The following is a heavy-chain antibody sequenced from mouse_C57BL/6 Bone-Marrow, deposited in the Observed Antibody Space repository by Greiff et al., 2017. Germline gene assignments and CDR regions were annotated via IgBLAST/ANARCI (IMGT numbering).Heavy chain of an antibody. Sequence: EVQLQESGGGLVQPGGSMKLSCVASGFTFSNYWMNWVRQSPEKGLEWVAQIRLKSDTYATHYAGSVKGRFTITRDDSKSSVYLQMNNLKAEDTGIYYCTDIYYSNGYWGQGTTLTVSS. CDR3: TDIYYSNGY. CDR1: GFTFSNYW. D-gene: IGHD2-5*01. V-gene: IGHV6-3*01. J-gene: IGHJ2*01. CDR2: IRLKSDTYAT.